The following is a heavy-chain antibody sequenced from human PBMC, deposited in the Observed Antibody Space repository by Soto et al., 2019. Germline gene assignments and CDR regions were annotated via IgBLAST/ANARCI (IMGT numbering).Heavy chain of an antibody. D-gene: IGHD2-15*01. J-gene: IGHJ4*02. Sequence: QVQLQESGPGLVNPSQTLSLTCTVSGGSVDRGGYYWNWFRHYPGKGLEWLGYISYRGSTYYTPSLEWRLTISLDTSKYQFALRLTTVTAADTASDYCAREPPRSCRCSKCLYYFHHWGQGALVTVSS. V-gene: IGHV4-31*03. CDR1: GGSVDRGGYY. CDR3: AREPPRSCRCSKCLYYFHH. CDR2: ISYRGST.